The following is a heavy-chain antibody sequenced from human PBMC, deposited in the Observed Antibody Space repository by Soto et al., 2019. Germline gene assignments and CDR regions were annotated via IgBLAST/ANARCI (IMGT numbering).Heavy chain of an antibody. CDR2: IKSKTDGGTT. CDR3: TTDIIVGATGFDY. D-gene: IGHD1-26*01. V-gene: IGHV3-15*01. CDR1: GFTFSNAW. J-gene: IGHJ4*02. Sequence: GGSLRLSCAASGFTFSNAWMSWVRQAPGKGLEWVGRIKSKTDGGTTDYAAPVKGRFTISRDDSKNTLYLQMNSLKTEDTAVYYCTTDIIVGATGFDYWGQGTLVTVSS.